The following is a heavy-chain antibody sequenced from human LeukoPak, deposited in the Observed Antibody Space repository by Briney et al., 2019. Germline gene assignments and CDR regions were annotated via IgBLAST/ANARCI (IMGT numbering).Heavy chain of an antibody. CDR1: GFTFDDYA. J-gene: IGHJ5*01. V-gene: IGHV3-69-1*01. Sequence: PGGSLRLSCAASGFTFDDYAMHWVRQGPGKGLEWVSYISSTNTIYYADSVKGRFTISRDNAENSLYLQMNSLRAEDTAVYYCVRDQYSSGWYMASWGQGTLVTVSS. CDR2: ISSTNTI. D-gene: IGHD6-19*01. CDR3: VRDQYSSGWYMAS.